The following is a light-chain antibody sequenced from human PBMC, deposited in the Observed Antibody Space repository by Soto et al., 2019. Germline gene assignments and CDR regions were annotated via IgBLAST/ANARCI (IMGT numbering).Light chain of an antibody. Sequence: EIVLTQSPGTLSLSPWERATLSCRASQSVSSGYLAWYQQKPGQPPRVLIYETSSRATGIPDRFSGSGSGTEFTLTISSLQSEDFAVYYCHQYDNWPKTFGQGTRLEIK. CDR3: HQYDNWPKT. J-gene: IGKJ5*01. CDR2: ETS. CDR1: QSVSSGY. V-gene: IGKV3-20*01.